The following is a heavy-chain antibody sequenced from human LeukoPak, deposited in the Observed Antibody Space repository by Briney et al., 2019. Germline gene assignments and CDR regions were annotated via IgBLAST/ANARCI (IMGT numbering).Heavy chain of an antibody. CDR2: TYYRSRWYN. D-gene: IGHD4-17*01. V-gene: IGHV6-1*01. CDR1: GDSVSSNSAA. Sequence: SQTLSLTCAISGDSVSSNSAAWNWIRQSPLRGLEWLGRTYYRSRWYNDYAASVKSRITFNPDTSKNQFSLQLSSVTAADTAVYYCASRGYGDYLGRYNWFDPWGQGTLVTVSS. J-gene: IGHJ5*02. CDR3: ASRGYGDYLGRYNWFDP.